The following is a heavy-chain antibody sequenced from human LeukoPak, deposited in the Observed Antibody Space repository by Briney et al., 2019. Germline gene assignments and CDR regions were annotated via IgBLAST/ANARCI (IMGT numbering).Heavy chain of an antibody. CDR1: GFIFGNYW. J-gene: IGHJ4*02. Sequence: PGGSLRLSCASSGFIFGNYWMGWVRQAPGKGLEWVAYIKQDGSEKYYVDSVKGRFSISRDNAENSLYLLLNSLRAEDTAVYYCARALSLYGSGSYSFDYWGQGTLVTVSS. CDR2: IKQDGSEK. D-gene: IGHD3-10*01. CDR3: ARALSLYGSGSYSFDY. V-gene: IGHV3-7*01.